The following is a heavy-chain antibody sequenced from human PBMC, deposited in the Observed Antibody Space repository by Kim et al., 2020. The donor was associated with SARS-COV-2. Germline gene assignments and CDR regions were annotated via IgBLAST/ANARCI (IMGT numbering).Heavy chain of an antibody. Sequence: DSVKGRFTISRDNSKNTLYLQMNSLRAEDTAVYYCARGGILLWFGELFSYWGQGTLVTVSS. CDR3: ARGGILLWFGELFSY. V-gene: IGHV3-30*01. J-gene: IGHJ4*02. D-gene: IGHD3-10*01.